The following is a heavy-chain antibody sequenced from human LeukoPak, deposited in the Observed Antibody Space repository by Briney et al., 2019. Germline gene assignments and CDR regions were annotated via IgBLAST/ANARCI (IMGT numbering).Heavy chain of an antibody. J-gene: IGHJ4*02. CDR3: AKDTYYDSSGYYYHADY. CDR1: GFTLRSEW. Sequence: GGSLRLSCAASGFTLRSEWMSWLRQTPEKGLEWVANIKPDGSATAYVDSVKGRFTISRDNSKNTLYLQMNSLRAEDTAVYYCAKDTYYDSSGYYYHADYWGQGTLVTVSS. V-gene: IGHV3-7*01. D-gene: IGHD3-22*01. CDR2: IKPDGSAT.